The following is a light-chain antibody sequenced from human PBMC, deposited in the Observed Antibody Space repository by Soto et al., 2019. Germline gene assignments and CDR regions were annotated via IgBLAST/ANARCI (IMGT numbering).Light chain of an antibody. CDR2: RAS. V-gene: IGKV3-15*01. CDR3: QQYYTTART. Sequence: SVFKLSPGTLSLSPGERATLSCSASQSVSSNLAWYLLKPGQAPRLLIYRASTRATGVPANFSGGGSGTDFTLTISSLQAEDVTLYCCQQYYTTARTFGQGTNV. J-gene: IGKJ1*01. CDR1: QSVSSN.